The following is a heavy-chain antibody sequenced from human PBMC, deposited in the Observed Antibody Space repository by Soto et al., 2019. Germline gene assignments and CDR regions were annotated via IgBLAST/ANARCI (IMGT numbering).Heavy chain of an antibody. CDR2: IYHSGST. Sequence: TLQPLCVRSTVSGGTTSSGGDAWSWIRQQPGKGLEWIGYIYHSGSTYYNPSLKSRVTISVDRSKNQFSLKLSSVAAADTAVDFSSRFPLPWCQAPQVTVSS. CDR1: GGTTSSGGDA. V-gene: IGHV4-30-2*01. CDR3: SRFPLP. J-gene: IGHJ5*02.